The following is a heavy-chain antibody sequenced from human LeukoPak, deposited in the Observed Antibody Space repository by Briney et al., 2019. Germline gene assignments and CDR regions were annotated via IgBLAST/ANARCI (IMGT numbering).Heavy chain of an antibody. J-gene: IGHJ4*02. V-gene: IGHV4-59*01. Sequence: SVTLSLTCTASGGSISSNYWSWIPQPPGKGLEWIGYISYSGTTSYNPSLESRVTMSVGTSKNQFSLKLTSVTAADTAVYYCARWPSTWSFDYWGQGTLVTVSS. CDR2: ISYSGTT. CDR3: ARWPSTWSFDY. CDR1: GGSISSNY. D-gene: IGHD6-13*01.